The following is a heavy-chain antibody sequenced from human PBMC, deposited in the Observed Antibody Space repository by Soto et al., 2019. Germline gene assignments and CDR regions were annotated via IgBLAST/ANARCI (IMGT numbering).Heavy chain of an antibody. CDR1: GYSFTSYW. CDR2: IYPGDSDT. V-gene: IGHV5-51*01. Sequence: LKISCKGSGYSFTSYWIGWVRQMPGKGLEWMGIIYPGDSDTRYSPSFQGQVTISADKSISTAYLQWSSLKASDTAMYYCARLVTGTPGTGHYYYGMDVWGQGTTVTVSS. J-gene: IGHJ6*02. D-gene: IGHD1-20*01. CDR3: ARLVTGTPGTGHYYYGMDV.